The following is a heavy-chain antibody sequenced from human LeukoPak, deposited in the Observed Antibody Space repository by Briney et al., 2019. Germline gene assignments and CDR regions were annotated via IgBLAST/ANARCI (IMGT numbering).Heavy chain of an antibody. CDR3: ARHATSSTSGPPYDY. D-gene: IGHD5-24*01. V-gene: IGHV4-34*01. CDR2: INHSGST. Sequence: RASETLSLTCAVYGGSFSGYYWSWIRQPPGKGLEWIGEINHSGSTNYNPSLKSRVTISVDTSKNQFSLKMSSVTAADTAVYYCARHATSSTSGPPYDYWGQGTLVTVSS. J-gene: IGHJ4*02. CDR1: GGSFSGYY.